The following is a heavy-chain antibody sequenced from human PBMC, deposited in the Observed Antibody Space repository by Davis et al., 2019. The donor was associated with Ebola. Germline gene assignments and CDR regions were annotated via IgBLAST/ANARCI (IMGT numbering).Heavy chain of an antibody. V-gene: IGHV7-4-1*02. J-gene: IGHJ4*02. CDR1: AYTFTAYY. Sequence: ASVKVSCKASAYTFTAYYMHWVRQAPGQGPEWMGWINTNTGNPTYAQGFTGRFVFSLDTSVSTAYLQISSLKAEDTAVYYCARGRMLSDYWGQGTLVTVSS. D-gene: IGHD2-8*01. CDR3: ARGRMLSDY. CDR2: INTNTGNP.